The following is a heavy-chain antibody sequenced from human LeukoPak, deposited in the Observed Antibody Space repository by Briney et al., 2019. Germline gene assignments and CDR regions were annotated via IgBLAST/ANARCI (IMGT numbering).Heavy chain of an antibody. CDR1: GGSISSGGYY. Sequence: SQTLSLTCTVSGGSISSGGYYWSWIRQPPGKGLEWIGYIYYSGRTYYNPSLKSRVTISVDTSKNQFSLELRYVTAADTDVYYCARGTRDIVVVPAAIKNYWYFDLWGRGTLVTVSS. D-gene: IGHD2-2*02. J-gene: IGHJ2*01. CDR2: IYYSGRT. V-gene: IGHV4-31*03. CDR3: ARGTRDIVVVPAAIKNYWYFDL.